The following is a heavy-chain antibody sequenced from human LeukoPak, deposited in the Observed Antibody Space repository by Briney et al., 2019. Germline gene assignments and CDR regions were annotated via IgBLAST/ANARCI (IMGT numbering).Heavy chain of an antibody. CDR1: GGSVSTSYY. D-gene: IGHD1-1*01. CDR3: ARDGPWKSDC. V-gene: IGHV4-39*02. CDR2: ICSGGST. Sequence: RASETLSLTCSVSGGSVSTSYYWGWIRQSPGKGLEWIGSICSGGSTCYNPSLRSRVTIFADSSKNQFFLNLTSVTAADTAVYYCARDGPWKSDCWGQGTLVTVSS. J-gene: IGHJ4*02.